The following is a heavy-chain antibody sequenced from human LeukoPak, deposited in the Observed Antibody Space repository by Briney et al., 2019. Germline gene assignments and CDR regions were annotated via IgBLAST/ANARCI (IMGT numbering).Heavy chain of an antibody. V-gene: IGHV4-59*01. CDR2: IYYSGST. CDR1: GGSISSYY. D-gene: IGHD5-18*01. Sequence: SETLSLTCTVSGGSISSYYWSWIRQPPGKGLEWIGYIYYSGSTNYNPSLKSRVTISIDTSKNQFSLKLSSVTAADTAVYYCARTLLRGYSYGFDYWGQGTLVTVSS. J-gene: IGHJ4*02. CDR3: ARTLLRGYSYGFDY.